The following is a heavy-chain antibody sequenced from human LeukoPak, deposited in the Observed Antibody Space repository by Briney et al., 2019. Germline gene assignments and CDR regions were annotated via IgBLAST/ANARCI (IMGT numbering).Heavy chain of an antibody. V-gene: IGHV3-23*01. CDR1: GFTFSNYA. CDR3: AKSGYSYGFLFDD. D-gene: IGHD5-18*01. Sequence: QPGGSLRLSCEASGFTFSNYAMSWVRQAPGKGLEWVSGISGTSSSTYYADSVKGRFTISRDNSMYTLDLQMNSLRAEDTAVYYCAKSGYSYGFLFDDWGQGTLVTVSS. J-gene: IGHJ4*02. CDR2: ISGTSSST.